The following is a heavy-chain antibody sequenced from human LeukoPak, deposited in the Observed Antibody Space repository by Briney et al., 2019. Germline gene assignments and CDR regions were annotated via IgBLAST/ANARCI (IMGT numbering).Heavy chain of an antibody. CDR2: IYRSGST. J-gene: IGHJ6*03. D-gene: IGHD3-3*02. V-gene: IGHV4-61*09. CDR3: ARERSDSIHYYYYYMDV. Sequence: SSETLSLTCTVSGGSISSGSYYWSWIRQPAGKRLEWIGHIYRSGSTNYNPSLKSRVTISVDTSKNQFSLKLSSVTAADTAVYYCARERSDSIHYYYYYMDVWGKGTTVTISS. CDR1: GGSISSGSYY.